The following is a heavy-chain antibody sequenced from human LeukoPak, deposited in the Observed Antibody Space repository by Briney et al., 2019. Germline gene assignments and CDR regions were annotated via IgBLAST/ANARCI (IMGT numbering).Heavy chain of an antibody. D-gene: IGHD3-16*01. CDR3: AKVPPQPLGGEVYFDY. Sequence: GGSLRLSCAASGFTFSSYAVSWVRQAPGKGLEWVSAISGSGGSTYYADSVKGRFTISRDNSKNTLYLQMNSLRAEDTAVYYCAKVPPQPLGGEVYFDYWGQGTLVTVSS. J-gene: IGHJ4*02. CDR2: ISGSGGST. CDR1: GFTFSSYA. V-gene: IGHV3-23*01.